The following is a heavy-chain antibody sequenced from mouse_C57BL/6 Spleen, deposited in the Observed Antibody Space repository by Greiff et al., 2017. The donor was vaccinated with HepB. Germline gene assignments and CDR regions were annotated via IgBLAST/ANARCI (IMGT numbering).Heavy chain of an antibody. Sequence: QVQLKQPGAELVKPGASVKLSCKASGYTFTSYWMQWVKQRPGQGLEWIGEIDPSDSYTNYNQKFKGKATLTVDTSSSTAYMQLSSLTSEDSAVYYCARGRGYWGQGTTLTVSS. V-gene: IGHV1-50*01. CDR1: GYTFTSYW. J-gene: IGHJ2*01. CDR3: ARGRGY. CDR2: IDPSDSYT.